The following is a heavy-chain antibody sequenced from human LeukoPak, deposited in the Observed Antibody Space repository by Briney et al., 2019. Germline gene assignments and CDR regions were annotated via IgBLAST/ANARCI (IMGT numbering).Heavy chain of an antibody. CDR3: ARWLDY. CDR2: IGSGGSAI. Sequence: GGSLRLSCAASGFAFSSYEMNWLRQAPGKGLEWVSYIGSGGSAINYADSVKGRFTISRDNAKNSLYLQMNSLRAEDTAVYYCARWLDYWGQGSLVTVSS. CDR1: GFAFSSYE. D-gene: IGHD6-19*01. V-gene: IGHV3-48*03. J-gene: IGHJ4*02.